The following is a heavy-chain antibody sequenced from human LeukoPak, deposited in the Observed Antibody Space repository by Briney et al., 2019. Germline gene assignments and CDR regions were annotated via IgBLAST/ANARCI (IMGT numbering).Heavy chain of an antibody. Sequence: GGSLRLSCVASGFTFSSYEMNWVRQAPGKGLEWVSYISSSGSTIYYADSVKGRFTISRDNAKKLMYLQMNSLRAEDTAVYYCARELRGVRRWFDPWGQGILVTVSS. CDR3: ARELRGVRRWFDP. D-gene: IGHD3-10*01. V-gene: IGHV3-48*03. J-gene: IGHJ5*02. CDR2: ISSSGSTI. CDR1: GFTFSSYE.